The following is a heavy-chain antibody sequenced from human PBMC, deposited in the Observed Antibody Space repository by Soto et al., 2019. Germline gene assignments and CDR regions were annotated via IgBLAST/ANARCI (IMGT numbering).Heavy chain of an antibody. CDR3: ATNGNPQNCYYGMDV. D-gene: IGHD2-8*01. CDR1: GYTFTGYY. V-gene: IGHV1-2*04. J-gene: IGHJ6*02. CDR2: INPNSGGT. Sequence: QVQLVQSGAEVKKPGASVKVSCKASGYTFTGYYMHWVRQAPGQGLEWMGWINPNSGGTNYAQKFQGCVTMTRDTSISTAYMELSRLRSDDTAVYYCATNGNPQNCYYGMDVWGQGTTVTVSS.